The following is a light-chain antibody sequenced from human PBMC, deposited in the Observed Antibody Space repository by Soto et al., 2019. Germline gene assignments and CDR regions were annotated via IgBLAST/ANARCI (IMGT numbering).Light chain of an antibody. CDR2: KVS. Sequence: DVALTQSPLSLPVTLGQPASISCRSTQSLVYSDGNIYLNWFQQRPGQPPRRLIYKVSNRDSGVPDRFSGSGSGTDFTLKISRVEAEDVGVYYCMQGTHWPPITFGQGTRLEIK. CDR3: MQGTHWPPIT. CDR1: QSLVYSDGNIY. V-gene: IGKV2-30*01. J-gene: IGKJ5*01.